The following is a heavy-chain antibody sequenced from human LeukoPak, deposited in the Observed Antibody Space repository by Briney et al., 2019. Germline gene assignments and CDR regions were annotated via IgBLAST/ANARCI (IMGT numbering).Heavy chain of an antibody. CDR2: INHSGST. J-gene: IGHJ6*03. V-gene: IGHV4-34*01. CDR3: ARGPRLLISRYYYYMDV. CDR1: GGFFSGYY. Sequence: PSETLSLTCAVYGGFFSGYYWSWIRQPPGKGLEWIGEINHSGSTNYNPSLKSRVTISVDTSKNQFSLKLSSVTAADTAVYYCARGPRLLISRYYYYMDVWGKGTTVTVSS. D-gene: IGHD3-16*01.